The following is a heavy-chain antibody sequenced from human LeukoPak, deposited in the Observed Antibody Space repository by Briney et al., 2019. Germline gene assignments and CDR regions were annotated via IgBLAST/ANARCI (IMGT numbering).Heavy chain of an antibody. CDR2: IIPILSMT. D-gene: IGHD3-3*01. J-gene: IGHJ4*02. Sequence: SVKVSCKASGGTFSSYGISGVRQAPGQGLEWMGRIIPILSMTNYAQKFQGRVTITADKSTSTAYMALSTLRSEDTAMYYCAREIFGVLKGIDYWGQGTLVTVSS. CDR1: GGTFSSYG. V-gene: IGHV1-69*04. CDR3: AREIFGVLKGIDY.